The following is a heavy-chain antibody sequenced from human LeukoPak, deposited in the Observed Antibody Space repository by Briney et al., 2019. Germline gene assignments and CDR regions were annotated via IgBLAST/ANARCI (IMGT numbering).Heavy chain of an antibody. CDR2: IYYSGST. V-gene: IGHV4-59*01. D-gene: IGHD6-13*01. Sequence: PSETLSLTCPVSGGSISSYYWSWIRQPPGKGLEWIGFIYYSGSTNYNPSLKSRVTISVDTSKNQFSLKLSSVTAADTAVYYCARGRTGYSSSWYPYYYYMDVWGKGTTVTISS. CDR3: ARGRTGYSSSWYPYYYYMDV. J-gene: IGHJ6*03. CDR1: GGSISSYY.